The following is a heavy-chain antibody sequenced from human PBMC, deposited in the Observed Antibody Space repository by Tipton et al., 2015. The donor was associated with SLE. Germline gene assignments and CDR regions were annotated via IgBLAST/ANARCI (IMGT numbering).Heavy chain of an antibody. J-gene: IGHJ2*01. CDR2: ISSSGSTI. D-gene: IGHD3-3*01. CDR1: GFTFSSYE. Sequence: SLRLSCAASGFTFSSYEMNWVRQAPGKGLEWVSYISSSGSTIYYADSVKGRFTISRDNSKNTLYLQMNSLRAEDTAVYYCARDSGPIFGVVIGYFDLWGRGTLVTVSS. V-gene: IGHV3-48*03. CDR3: ARDSGPIFGVVIGYFDL.